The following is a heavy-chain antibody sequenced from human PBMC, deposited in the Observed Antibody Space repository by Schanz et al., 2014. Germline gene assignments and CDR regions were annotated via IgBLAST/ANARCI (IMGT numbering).Heavy chain of an antibody. Sequence: QVQLVESGGGLVKPGGSLRLSCAASGFTFSDYYMTWMRQAPGKGLEWISYISNSGTYTKYADSVKGRFTISRDNSRKTLYLQMNSLRADDTAVYYCAKDLYNYGIFDSWGQGTLVTVSS. CDR2: ISNSGTYT. V-gene: IGHV3-11*05. J-gene: IGHJ5*01. CDR3: AKDLYNYGIFDS. D-gene: IGHD3-16*01. CDR1: GFTFSDYY.